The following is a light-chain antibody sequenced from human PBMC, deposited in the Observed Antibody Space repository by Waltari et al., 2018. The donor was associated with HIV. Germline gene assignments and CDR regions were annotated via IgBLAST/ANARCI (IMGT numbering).Light chain of an antibody. CDR3: CSYAGSYTLI. CDR1: ISDVGGYNS. V-gene: IGLV2-11*01. CDR2: AVT. Sequence: QSALTQPRSVSGSPGQSVTISCTGTISDVGGYNSVSWYPHHPGKAPKVMLSAVTKPPSGVPYCFSGSKSGNTASLTISGLQGEDEGDYFCCSYAGSYTLIFGGGTKVTVL. J-gene: IGLJ2*01.